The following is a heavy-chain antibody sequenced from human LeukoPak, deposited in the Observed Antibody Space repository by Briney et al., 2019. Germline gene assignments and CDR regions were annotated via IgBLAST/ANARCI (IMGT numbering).Heavy chain of an antibody. V-gene: IGHV4-4*07. CDR2: IYTSGST. CDR3: ARGFRTIVVVPAGIIRTWWFDP. Sequence: NPSETLSLTCTVSGGSISSYYWSWIRQPAGKGLEWIGRIYTSGSTNYNPSLKSRVTMSVDTSKNQFSLKLSSVTAADTAVYYCARGFRTIVVVPAGIIRTWWFDPWGQGTLVTVSS. J-gene: IGHJ5*02. D-gene: IGHD2-2*01. CDR1: GGSISSYY.